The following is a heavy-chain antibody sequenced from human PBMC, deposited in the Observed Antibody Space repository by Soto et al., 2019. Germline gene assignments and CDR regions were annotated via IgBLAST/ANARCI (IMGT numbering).Heavy chain of an antibody. J-gene: IGHJ3*02. CDR3: ARDLLGYSYGTAAFDI. V-gene: IGHV3-13*01. CDR1: GFTFSSYD. D-gene: IGHD5-18*01. CDR2: IGTAGDT. Sequence: EVQLVESGGGLVQPGGSLRLSCAASGFTFSSYDMHWVRQATGKGLEWVSAIGTAGDTYYPGSVKGRFTISRENAKNSLYLQMNSLRAEDTAVYYCARDLLGYSYGTAAFDIWGQGTMVTVSS.